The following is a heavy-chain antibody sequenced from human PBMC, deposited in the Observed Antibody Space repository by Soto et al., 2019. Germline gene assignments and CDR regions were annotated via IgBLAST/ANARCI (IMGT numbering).Heavy chain of an antibody. V-gene: IGHV4-39*01. Sequence: SETLSLTCTVSGGSISSSSYYWGWTRQPPGKGLEWIGSIYYSGSTYYNPSLKSRVTISVDTSKNQFSLKLSSVTAADKAVYYCARLGRFLEWLLSPIDYWGQGTLVTVSS. D-gene: IGHD3-3*01. CDR2: IYYSGST. J-gene: IGHJ4*02. CDR3: ARLGRFLEWLLSPIDY. CDR1: GGSISSSSYY.